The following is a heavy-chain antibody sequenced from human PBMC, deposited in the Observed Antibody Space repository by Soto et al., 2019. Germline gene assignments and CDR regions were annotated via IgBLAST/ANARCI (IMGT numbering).Heavy chain of an antibody. CDR1: GGTFSSYT. V-gene: IGHV1-69*02. CDR2: IIPMLGIA. CDR3: ASYFRGSYRVCGY. Sequence: QVQLVQSGAEVKKPGSSVKVSCKASGGTFSSYTISWVRQAPGQGLEWMGRIIPMLGIANYAQKFQGRVTIPADKSPSTAYMELSSRRSEDTAVYYCASYFRGSYRVCGYWGQGTLVTVSS. J-gene: IGHJ4*02. D-gene: IGHD1-26*01.